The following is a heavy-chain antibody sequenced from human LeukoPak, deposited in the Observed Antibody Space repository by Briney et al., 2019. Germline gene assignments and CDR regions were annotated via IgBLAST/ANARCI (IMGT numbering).Heavy chain of an antibody. V-gene: IGHV1-18*01. CDR1: GYTFTSYG. D-gene: IGHD3-22*01. CDR2: ISAYNGNT. J-gene: IGHJ4*02. CDR3: ARDDYDSSGYFDY. Sequence: AASVKVSCKASGYTFTSYGISWVRQAPGQGLEWMGWISAYNGNTNYAQKLQGRVTMTTDTSTSTDYMELRSLRSDDTAVYYCARDDYDSSGYFDYWGQGTLVTVSS.